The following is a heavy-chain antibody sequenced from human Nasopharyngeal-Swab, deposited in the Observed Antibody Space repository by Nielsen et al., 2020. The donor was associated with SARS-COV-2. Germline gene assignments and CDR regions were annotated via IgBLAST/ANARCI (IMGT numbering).Heavy chain of an antibody. CDR2: ISYDGSNK. Sequence: VRQMPGKGLEWVAVISYDGSNKYYADSVKGRFTISRDNSKNTLYLQMNSLRAEDTAVYYCAKDWGDFWSGYPTNYYYGMDVWGQGTTVTVSS. D-gene: IGHD3-3*01. V-gene: IGHV3-30*18. CDR3: AKDWGDFWSGYPTNYYYGMDV. J-gene: IGHJ6*02.